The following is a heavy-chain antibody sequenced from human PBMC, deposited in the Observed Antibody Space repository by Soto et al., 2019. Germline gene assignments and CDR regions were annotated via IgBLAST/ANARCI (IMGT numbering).Heavy chain of an antibody. CDR1: GFTFGDYA. J-gene: IGHJ6*02. CDR3: TRYSMVYAMGHYYYGMDV. Sequence: GGSLRLSCTASGFTFGDYAMSWFRQAPGKGLEWVGFIRSKAYGGTTEYAASVKGRFTISRDDSKSIAYLQMNSLKTEDTAVYYCTRYSMVYAMGHYYYGMDVWGQGTTVTVS. CDR2: IRSKAYGGTT. V-gene: IGHV3-49*03. D-gene: IGHD2-8*01.